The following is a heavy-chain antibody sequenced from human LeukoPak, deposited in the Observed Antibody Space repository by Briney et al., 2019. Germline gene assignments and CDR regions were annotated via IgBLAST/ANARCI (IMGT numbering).Heavy chain of an antibody. Sequence: GGSLRLSCAASGFTFSTYAMHWVRQAPGKGLEWVAVISYDGSNKYYADSVKGRFTISRDNSKNTLYLQMNSLRAEDTAVYYCPRVTVSRPSYGSGSYSDYWGQGTLVTVSS. D-gene: IGHD3-10*01. CDR2: ISYDGSNK. CDR3: PRVTVSRPSYGSGSYSDY. J-gene: IGHJ4*02. V-gene: IGHV3-30-3*01. CDR1: GFTFSTYA.